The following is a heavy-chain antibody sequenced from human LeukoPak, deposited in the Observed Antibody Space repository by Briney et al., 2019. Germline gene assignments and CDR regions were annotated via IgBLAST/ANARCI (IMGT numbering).Heavy chain of an antibody. CDR1: GCFFTSYW. CDR2: IYPGDSDT. D-gene: IGHD4-17*01. J-gene: IGHJ4*02. Sequence: GESLQISCKGSGCFFTSYWIGWVRQLPGKGLEWMGIIYPGDSDTRYSPSFQGQVTISADKSISTAYLQWSSLKASDTAMYYCARRYYGDSGFLDYWGQGTLVTVSS. V-gene: IGHV5-51*01. CDR3: ARRYYGDSGFLDY.